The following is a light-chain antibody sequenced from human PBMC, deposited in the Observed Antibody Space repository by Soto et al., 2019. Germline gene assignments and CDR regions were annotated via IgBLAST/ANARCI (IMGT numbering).Light chain of an antibody. CDR3: QQYNDWPPFT. J-gene: IGKJ3*01. V-gene: IGKV3-15*01. CDR1: QNINDK. CDR2: GAS. Sequence: EIVMTQYPDTLSVSPGERATLSCRASQNINDKLAWFQQKPGQVPRLLNIGASTTATGVPARFSGSGSGTEFTLTISGLQSEDFAVYYCQQYNDWPPFTFGPGTRVDVK.